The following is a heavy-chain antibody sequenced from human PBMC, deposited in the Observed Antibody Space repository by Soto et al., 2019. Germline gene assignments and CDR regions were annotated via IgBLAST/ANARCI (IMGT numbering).Heavy chain of an antibody. Sequence: GGSLRLSYAASGFTFSSYWMHWVRQAPGKGLVWVSRINSDGSSTYYADSVKGRFTISRDNSNMDPMDTGTYYCARKGPEDWPLDYWGQGTLVTVSS. D-gene: IGHD3-10*01. V-gene: IGHV3-74*01. J-gene: IGHJ4*02. CDR1: GFTFSSYW. CDR3: LDY. CDR2: INSDGSST.